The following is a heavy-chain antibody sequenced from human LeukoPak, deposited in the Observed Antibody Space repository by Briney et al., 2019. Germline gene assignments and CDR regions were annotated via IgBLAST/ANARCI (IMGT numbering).Heavy chain of an antibody. CDR3: ARGNFHYSSSSWLRGVSYYFDY. V-gene: IGHV4-34*01. CDR1: GGSFSGYC. CDR2: INHSGST. D-gene: IGHD6-13*01. Sequence: SETLSLTCAVYGGSFSGYCWSWIRQPPGKGLEWIGEINHSGSTNYNPSLKSRVTISVDTSKNQFSLKLSSVTAADTAVYYCARGNFHYSSSSWLRGVSYYFDYWGQGTLVTVSS. J-gene: IGHJ4*02.